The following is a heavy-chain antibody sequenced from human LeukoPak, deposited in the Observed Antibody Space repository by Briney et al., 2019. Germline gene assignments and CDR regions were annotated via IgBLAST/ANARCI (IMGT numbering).Heavy chain of an antibody. CDR3: ARECSIAAAGTVSYYYYYYMDV. J-gene: IGHJ6*03. CDR2: INPNSGGT. CDR1: GYTFTGYY. Sequence: ASVKVSCKASGYTFTGYYIHWVRQAPGQGLEWMGRINPNSGGTNYAQKFQGRVTMTRDTSISTAYMELSRLRSDDTAVYYCARECSIAAAGTVSYYYYYYMDVWGKGTTVTVSS. V-gene: IGHV1-2*06. D-gene: IGHD6-13*01.